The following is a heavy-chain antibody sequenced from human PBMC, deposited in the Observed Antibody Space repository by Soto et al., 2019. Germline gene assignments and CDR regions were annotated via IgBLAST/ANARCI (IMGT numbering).Heavy chain of an antibody. CDR3: ARDGWGLGYYYYGMDV. V-gene: IGHV6-1*01. CDR2: TYFRSNLYN. D-gene: IGHD2-2*03. Sequence: SQTLSLPCATSGDSASSNSAACNCIRQSPSRGLEWLGRTYFRSNLYNDYAVSVKSRITINPDTSKNQFSLQLNSVTPEDTAVYYCARDGWGLGYYYYGMDVWGQGTTVTVSS. J-gene: IGHJ6*02. CDR1: GDSASSNSAA.